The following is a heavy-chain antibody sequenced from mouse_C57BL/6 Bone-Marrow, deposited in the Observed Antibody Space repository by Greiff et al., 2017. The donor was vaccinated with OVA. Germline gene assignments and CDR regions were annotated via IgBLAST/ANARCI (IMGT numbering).Heavy chain of an antibody. CDR3: VRHEGYGTGFDY. J-gene: IGHJ2*01. D-gene: IGHD1-1*01. Sequence: EVMLVESGGGLVQPKGSLKLSCAASGFSFNTYAMNWVRQAPGKGLEWVARIRSKSNNYATYYADSVKDRFTISRDDSESMLYLQMNNLKTEDTAMYYCVRHEGYGTGFDYWCQGTTLTVSS. CDR1: GFSFNTYA. CDR2: IRSKSNNYAT. V-gene: IGHV10-1*01.